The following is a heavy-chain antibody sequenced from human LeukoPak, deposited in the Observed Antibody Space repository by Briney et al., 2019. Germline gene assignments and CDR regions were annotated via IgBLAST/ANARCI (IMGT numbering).Heavy chain of an antibody. CDR2: ISGSGGST. D-gene: IGHD2-15*01. CDR3: ARDIGYCSGGSCYP. J-gene: IGHJ5*02. Sequence: GSLRLSCAASGFTFSSYGMSWVRQAPGKGLEWVSAISGSGGSTYYADSVKGRFTISRDNSKNTLYLQMNSLRAEDTAVYYCARDIGYCSGGSCYPWGQGTLVIVSS. V-gene: IGHV3-23*01. CDR1: GFTFSSYG.